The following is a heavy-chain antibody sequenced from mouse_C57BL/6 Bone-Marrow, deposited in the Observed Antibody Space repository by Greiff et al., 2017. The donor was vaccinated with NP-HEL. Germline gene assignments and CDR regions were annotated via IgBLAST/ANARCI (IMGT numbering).Heavy chain of an antibody. V-gene: IGHV1-47*01. D-gene: IGHD2-4*01. CDR1: GYTFTTYP. CDR3: ARGDYDYDRFAY. J-gene: IGHJ3*01. Sequence: QVHVKQSGAELVKHGASVKMSCKASGYTFTTYPIEWMKQNHGKSLEWIGNFHPYNDDTKYNEKFKGKATLTVEKSSSTVYLELSRLTSDDSAVYYCARGDYDYDRFAYWGQGTLVTVSA. CDR2: FHPYNDDT.